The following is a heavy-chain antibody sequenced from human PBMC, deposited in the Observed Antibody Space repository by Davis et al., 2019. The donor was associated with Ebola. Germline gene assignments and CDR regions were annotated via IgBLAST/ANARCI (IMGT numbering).Heavy chain of an antibody. CDR2: IGTAGDT. CDR3: ARALRYCSSTSCLGGS. CDR1: GFTFSSYD. V-gene: IGHV3-13*01. D-gene: IGHD2-2*01. Sequence: GESLKISCAASGFTFSSYDMHWVRQAAGKGLEWVSAIGTAGDTYYPGSVKGRFTISRENAKNSLYLQINSLRAGDTAVYYCARALRYCSSTSCLGGSWGQGTLVTVSS. J-gene: IGHJ4*02.